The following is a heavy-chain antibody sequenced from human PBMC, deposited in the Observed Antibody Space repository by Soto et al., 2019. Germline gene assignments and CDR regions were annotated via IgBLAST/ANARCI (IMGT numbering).Heavy chain of an antibody. V-gene: IGHV4-31*03. D-gene: IGHD3-10*01. J-gene: IGHJ5*02. Sequence: SETLSLTCTVSGGPISSGGYYWSWIRQHPGKGLEWIGYIYYSGSTYYNPSLKSRVTISVDTSKNQFSLKLSSVTAADTAVYYCARVVITMVRGVIIQNWFDPWGQGTLVTVSS. CDR1: GGPISSGGYY. CDR3: ARVVITMVRGVIIQNWFDP. CDR2: IYYSGST.